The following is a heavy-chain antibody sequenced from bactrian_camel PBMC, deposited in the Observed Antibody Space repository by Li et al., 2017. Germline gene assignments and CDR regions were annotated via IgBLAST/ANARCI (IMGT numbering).Heavy chain of an antibody. CDR3: AATSVTGGFAWDRAPMYNY. CDR1: GFAFSTIW. V-gene: IGHV3S1*01. J-gene: IGHJ4*01. CDR2: INSDGDTT. Sequence: VQLVESGGGLVQPGGSLTLSCAASGFAFSTIWMYWVRQAPGKGLEWVSSINSDGDTTSYVDSVKGRFTVSRDAAKNTVYLRMNNLQSKDTAVYYCAATSVTGGFAWDRAPMYNYWGQGTQVTVS. D-gene: IGHD3*01.